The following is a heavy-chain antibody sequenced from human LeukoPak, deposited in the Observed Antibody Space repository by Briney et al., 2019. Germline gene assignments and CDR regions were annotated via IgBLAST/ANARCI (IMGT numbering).Heavy chain of an antibody. CDR1: GFTFGNYW. CDR2: ITHDGNEK. Sequence: QTGGSLRLSCAASGFTFGNYWMYWVRQAPGKGLEWVATITHDGNEKYYVDSVKGRFTISRDNAKNSLYLQMNSLRAEDTAVYYCARDYFYYYYYGMDVWGQGTTVTVSS. D-gene: IGHD3-10*01. CDR3: ARDYFYYYYYGMDV. V-gene: IGHV3-7*01. J-gene: IGHJ6*02.